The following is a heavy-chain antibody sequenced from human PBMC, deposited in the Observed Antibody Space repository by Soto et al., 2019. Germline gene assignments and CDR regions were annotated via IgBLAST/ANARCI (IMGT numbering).Heavy chain of an antibody. CDR1: GDSVSSNSAA. CDR2: TYYRSKWYN. Sequence: LQTLSRTCALSGDSVSSNSAAWNWIRQTPSRGLEWLGRTYYRSKWYNDYAVSVKSRITINPDTSKNQFSLQLNSVTPEDTAVYYCERASRNIPNAFDIWGQGTMVTVSS. CDR3: ERASRNIPNAFDI. J-gene: IGHJ3*02. V-gene: IGHV6-1*01.